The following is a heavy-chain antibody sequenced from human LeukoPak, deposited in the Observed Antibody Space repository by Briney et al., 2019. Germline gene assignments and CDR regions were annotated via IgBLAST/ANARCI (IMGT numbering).Heavy chain of an antibody. CDR2: IYYSGNT. J-gene: IGHJ4*02. CDR1: VVSISSSNSY. Sequence: SETLSLICTVSVVSISSSNSYWGWIRQPPGKGLEWIGSIYYSGNTYYNASLKSQVSISIDTSKNQFSWRLTSVTAADTAVYYCARQTGSGLFILPGGQGTLVTVSS. CDR3: ARQTGSGLFILP. V-gene: IGHV4-39*01. D-gene: IGHD3/OR15-3a*01.